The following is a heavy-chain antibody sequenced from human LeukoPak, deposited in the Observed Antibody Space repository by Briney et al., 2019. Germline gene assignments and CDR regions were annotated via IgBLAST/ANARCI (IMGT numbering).Heavy chain of an antibody. CDR3: AKEGYYGSGSFPDS. CDR2: IYSGGDT. Sequence: GGSLRLSCAASGFTVSSNYMGWVRQAPGKGLEWVSVIYSGGDTYYADSVKGRFTISRDNSKNMIYLEMSSLKAEDTAVYYCAKEGYYGSGSFPDSWGQGTLVTVSS. D-gene: IGHD3-10*01. CDR1: GFTVSSNY. V-gene: IGHV3-66*01. J-gene: IGHJ4*02.